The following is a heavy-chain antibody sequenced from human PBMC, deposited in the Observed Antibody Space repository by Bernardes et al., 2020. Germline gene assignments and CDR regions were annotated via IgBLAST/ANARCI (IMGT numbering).Heavy chain of an antibody. CDR1: GFTVNNYY. V-gene: IGHV3-53*01. Sequence: GGSLRLSCAASGFTVNNYYMRWFRQAPGKGLEWVSLIYSTGDTAYTASVKGRFTVSRDRSRNLLYLQMNSLRVEDTGVYYCARDGPGAAGCPKWGPGTLVTVAS. J-gene: IGHJ4*02. D-gene: IGHD6-19*01. CDR2: IYSTGDT. CDR3: ARDGPGAAGCPK.